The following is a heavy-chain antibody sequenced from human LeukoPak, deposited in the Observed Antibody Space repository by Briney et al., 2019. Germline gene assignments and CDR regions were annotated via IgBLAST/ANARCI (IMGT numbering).Heavy chain of an antibody. Sequence: PGGSLRLSCAASGFTFSSYEMNWVRQALEKGLEWVSYISSSGSTIYYADSVKGRFTISRDNAKNSLYLQMNSLRAEDTAVYYCASVAPRGWSMITFGGAYDYWGQGTLVTVSS. V-gene: IGHV3-48*03. D-gene: IGHD3-16*01. CDR1: GFTFSSYE. CDR3: ASVAPRGWSMITFGGAYDY. CDR2: ISSSGSTI. J-gene: IGHJ4*02.